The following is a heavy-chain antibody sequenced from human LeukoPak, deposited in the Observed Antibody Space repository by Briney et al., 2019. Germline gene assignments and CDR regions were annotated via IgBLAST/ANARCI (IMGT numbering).Heavy chain of an antibody. CDR3: ARGTVAGTGLFYYYYGMDV. Sequence: GASVKVSCKASGYTFTGYYMHWVRQAPGQGLEWMGWINPNSGGTNYAQKFQGWVTMTRDTSISTAYMELSRLRSDDTAVYYCARGTVAGTGLFYYYYGMDVWGQGTTVTVSS. CDR1: GYTFTGYY. D-gene: IGHD6-19*01. V-gene: IGHV1-2*04. CDR2: INPNSGGT. J-gene: IGHJ6*02.